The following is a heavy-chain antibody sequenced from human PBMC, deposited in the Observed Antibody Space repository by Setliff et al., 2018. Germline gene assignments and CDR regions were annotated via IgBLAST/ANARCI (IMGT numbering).Heavy chain of an antibody. CDR1: GFTFSSSG. V-gene: IGHV3-30*02. Sequence: PGGSLRLSCIMSGFSAASGFTFSSSGMHWVRQAPGKGLEWVTFIRNDGSSQYYADSVQGRFTVSRDNSRNTLYLVMNSLRGEDTAVYYCARDKGVISLDYWGQGTLVTVSS. CDR3: ARDKGVISLDY. D-gene: IGHD3-10*01. J-gene: IGHJ4*02. CDR2: IRNDGSSQ.